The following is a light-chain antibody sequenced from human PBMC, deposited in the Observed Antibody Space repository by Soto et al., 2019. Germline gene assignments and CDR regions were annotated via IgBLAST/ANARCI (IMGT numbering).Light chain of an antibody. CDR3: SSYTSSSSYV. CDR1: SSDVGGYNY. V-gene: IGLV2-14*01. Sequence: QSALTQPASVSGSPGQSITFSCTGTSSDVGGYNYVSWYQQHPGKAPKLMIYDVSNRPSGVSNRFSGSKSGNTASLTISGLQAEDEADYYCSSYTSSSSYVFGTGTKATVL. J-gene: IGLJ1*01. CDR2: DVS.